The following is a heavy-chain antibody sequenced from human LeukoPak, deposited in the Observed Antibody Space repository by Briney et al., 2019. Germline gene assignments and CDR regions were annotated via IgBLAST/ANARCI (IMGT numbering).Heavy chain of an antibody. CDR2: ISYDGSNK. CDR1: GFTFSSYA. J-gene: IGHJ1*01. Sequence: GRSLRLSCAASGFTFSSYAMHWVRQAPGKGLEWVAVISYDGSNKYYADSVKGRFTISRDNSKNTLYLQMNSLRAEDTAVYYCARDTYGGKPAEYFQHWGQGTLVTVSS. D-gene: IGHD4-23*01. CDR3: ARDTYGGKPAEYFQH. V-gene: IGHV3-30-3*01.